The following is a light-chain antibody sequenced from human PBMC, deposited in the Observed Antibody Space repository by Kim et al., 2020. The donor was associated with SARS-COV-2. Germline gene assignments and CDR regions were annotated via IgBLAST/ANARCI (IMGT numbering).Light chain of an antibody. Sequence: ASVGDRVTIPCRASQGISNHLGWFQQKPGKAPKSLIYAASSLRSGVPSQFSGSGSGTEFTLTISSLQPEDCAIYYCQQYNSFPPTFGQGTRLEIK. CDR3: QQYNSFPPT. J-gene: IGKJ5*01. CDR2: AAS. CDR1: QGISNH. V-gene: IGKV1-16*02.